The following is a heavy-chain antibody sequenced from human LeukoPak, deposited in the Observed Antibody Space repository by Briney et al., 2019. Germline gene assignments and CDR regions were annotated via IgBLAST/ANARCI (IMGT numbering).Heavy chain of an antibody. CDR1: GFTFSSYG. CDR2: ISDGGGGT. J-gene: IGHJ4*02. CDR3: AKAPGVVIMTGCRY. V-gene: IGHV3-23*01. D-gene: IGHD3-3*01. Sequence: PGGSLRLSCAASGFTFSSYGMSWVRQAPGKGLEWVSTISDGGGGTYYADSVKGRFSISRDNSKNTLYLQMNSLRAEDTAVYYCAKAPGVVIMTGCRYWGQGTLVTVSS.